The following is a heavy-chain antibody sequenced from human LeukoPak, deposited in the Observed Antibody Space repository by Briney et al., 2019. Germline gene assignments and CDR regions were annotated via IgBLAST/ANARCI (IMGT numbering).Heavy chain of an antibody. CDR3: ARELPREVTLDY. CDR1: GFTFISSE. D-gene: IGHD2-21*02. CDR2: INTDGGRT. J-gene: IGHJ4*02. Sequence: PGGSLRLSCAASGFTFISSEMQWVRQAPGKGLVWVSRINTDGGRTSYADSVKGRFSISRDNAKNTLYLQMNSLRAEDTAVYYCARELPREVTLDYWGQGTLVTVSS. V-gene: IGHV3-74*01.